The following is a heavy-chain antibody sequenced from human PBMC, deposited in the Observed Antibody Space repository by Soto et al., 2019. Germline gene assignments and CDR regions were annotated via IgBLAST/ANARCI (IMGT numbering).Heavy chain of an antibody. CDR3: ARASYYSYMDV. J-gene: IGHJ6*03. CDR1: GGSVNTYS. Sequence: SETLSLTCTVSGGSVNTYSWGWIRQPPGQELEWVGYISYSGSTNYNPSLKSRVTISRVTSKNQFSLNLVSMTAADTAVYYCARASYYSYMDVWGKGTTVTVSS. V-gene: IGHV4-59*02. CDR2: ISYSGST.